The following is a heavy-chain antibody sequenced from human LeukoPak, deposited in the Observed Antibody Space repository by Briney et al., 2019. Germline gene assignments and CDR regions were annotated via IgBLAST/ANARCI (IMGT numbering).Heavy chain of an antibody. CDR1: GGSISSYY. CDR3: ARGLPSAY. CDR2: INHSGST. V-gene: IGHV4-34*01. Sequence: PSETLSLTCTVSGGSISSYYWSWIRQPPGKGLEWIGEINHSGSTNYNPSLKSRVTISVDTSKNQFSLKLSSVTAADTAVYYCARGLPSAYWGQGTLVTVSS. J-gene: IGHJ4*02.